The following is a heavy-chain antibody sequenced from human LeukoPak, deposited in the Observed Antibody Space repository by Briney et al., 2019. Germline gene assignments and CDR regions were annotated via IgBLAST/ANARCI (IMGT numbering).Heavy chain of an antibody. CDR3: ARDSAILYGDYGYSGSYYYGMDV. CDR1: GYTFTSYY. J-gene: IGHJ6*02. D-gene: IGHD4-17*01. Sequence: ASVKVSCKASGYTFTSYYMHWVRQAPGQGLEWMGIINPSGGSTSYAQKFQGRVTMTRDTSTSTVYMELSSLRSEDTAVYYCARDSAILYGDYGYSGSYYYGMDVWGQGTTVTVSS. V-gene: IGHV1-46*01. CDR2: INPSGGST.